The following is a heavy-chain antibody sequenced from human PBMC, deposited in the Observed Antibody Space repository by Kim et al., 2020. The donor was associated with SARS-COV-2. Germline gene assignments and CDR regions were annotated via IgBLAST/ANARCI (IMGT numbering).Heavy chain of an antibody. CDR3: ARDREGEYFDY. D-gene: IGHD3-16*01. V-gene: IGHV3-33*01. CDR1: GFTFSSYG. CDR2: IWYDGSNK. J-gene: IGHJ4*02. Sequence: GGSLRLSCAASGFTFSSYGMHWVRQAPGKGLEWVAVIWYDGSNKYYADSVKGRFTISRDNSKNTLYLQMNSLRAEDTAVYYCARDREGEYFDYWGQGTLGTVSS.